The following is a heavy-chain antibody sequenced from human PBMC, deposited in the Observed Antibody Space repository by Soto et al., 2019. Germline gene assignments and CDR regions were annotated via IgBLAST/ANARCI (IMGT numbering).Heavy chain of an antibody. V-gene: IGHV1-69*13. CDR3: ASASGYSSGWYGVGY. D-gene: IGHD6-19*01. CDR2: IIPIFGTA. Sequence: SVKVSCKASGGTFSSYAISWVRQAPGQGLEWMGGIIPIFGTANYAQKFQGRVTITADESTSTAYMELSSLRSEDTAVYYCASASGYSSGWYGVGYWGQGTLVTVLL. CDR1: GGTFSSYA. J-gene: IGHJ4*02.